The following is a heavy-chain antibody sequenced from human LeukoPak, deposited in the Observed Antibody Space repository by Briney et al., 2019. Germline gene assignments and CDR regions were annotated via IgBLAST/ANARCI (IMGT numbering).Heavy chain of an antibody. Sequence: PSETLSLTCTVYGGSFSTYYWSWIRQPPGKGLQWIGEINPSGSTNCNPSLKSRVTISVDTSKNHFSLNLSSVTAADTALYYCATRDYWGQGTLVTVSS. CDR3: ATRDY. J-gene: IGHJ4*02. V-gene: IGHV4-34*01. CDR2: INPSGST. CDR1: GGSFSTYY.